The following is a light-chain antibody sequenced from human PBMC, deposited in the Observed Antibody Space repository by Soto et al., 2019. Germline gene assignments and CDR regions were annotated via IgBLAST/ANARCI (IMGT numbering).Light chain of an antibody. J-gene: IGLJ3*02. CDR1: SSNIGKNS. V-gene: IGLV1-44*01. Sequence: QSVLTQSPSASGTPGQRITISCSGSSSNIGKNSVSWYQQLPGTAPKLLIYTNNQRPSGVPDRFSGSKSVTSASLAISGLQSEDEADYCCAAWDDSLNGWVFGGGTKLTVL. CDR3: AAWDDSLNGWV. CDR2: TNN.